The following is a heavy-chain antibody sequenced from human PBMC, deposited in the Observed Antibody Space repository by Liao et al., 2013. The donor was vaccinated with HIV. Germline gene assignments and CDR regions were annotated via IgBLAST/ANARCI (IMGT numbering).Heavy chain of an antibody. V-gene: IGHV4-59*10. CDR1: GGSHSDYY. Sequence: QVQLQQWGARLLKPSQTLSLTCAVYGGSHSDYYWSWIRQPAGKGPEWIGRIYTTGSTDYNPSLRGRVTISLDTSKNLFSLKLTSVTAADTAVYYCARDETELGHVWGKGTTVTVSS. J-gene: IGHJ6*04. D-gene: IGHD7-27*01. CDR2: IYTTGST. CDR3: ARDETELGHV.